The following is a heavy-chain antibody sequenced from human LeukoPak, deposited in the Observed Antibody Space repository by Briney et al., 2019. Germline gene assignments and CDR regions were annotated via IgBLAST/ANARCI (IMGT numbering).Heavy chain of an antibody. Sequence: GASVKVSCKASGGTFSSYAISWVRQAPGQGLEWMGGIIPIFGTANYAQKFQGRVTITTDESTSTAYMELSSLRSEDTAVYYCAGAIVEMATIINWFDPWGQGTLVTVSS. CDR2: IIPIFGTA. V-gene: IGHV1-69*05. D-gene: IGHD5-24*01. CDR1: GGTFSSYA. CDR3: AGAIVEMATIINWFDP. J-gene: IGHJ5*02.